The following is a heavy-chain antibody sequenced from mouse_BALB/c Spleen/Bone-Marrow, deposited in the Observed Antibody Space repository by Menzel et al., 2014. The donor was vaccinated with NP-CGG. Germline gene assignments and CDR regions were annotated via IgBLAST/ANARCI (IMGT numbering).Heavy chain of an antibody. CDR1: GFDFXRYW. CDR3: ASYDGYYYWYFDV. CDR2: INPDSSTI. Sequence: EVQRVESGGGLVQPGGSLKLSCAASGFDFXRYWMSWVRQAPGKGLEWIGEINPDSSTINYTPSLKDKFIISRDNAKNTLYLQMSKVRSEDTALYYCASYDGYYYWYFDVWGAGTTVTVSS. J-gene: IGHJ1*01. V-gene: IGHV4-1*02. D-gene: IGHD2-3*01.